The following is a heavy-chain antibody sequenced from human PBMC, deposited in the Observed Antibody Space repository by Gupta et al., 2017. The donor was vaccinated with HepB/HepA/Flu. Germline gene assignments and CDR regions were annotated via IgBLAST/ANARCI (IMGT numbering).Heavy chain of an antibody. CDR2: LNHNSGNT. D-gene: IGHD3-22*01. V-gene: IGHV1-2*02. CDR3: ARGDYNDLSAFDV. J-gene: IGHJ3*01. CDR1: GYTFTASY. Sequence: QVQLVQSGAEVTKPGASVNVSCKASGYTFTASYIHWVRQAPGQALEWMGWLNHNSGNTLFAQRFQGRVTMTWDTSISTAYMALNSLRSDDTAVYYCARGDYNDLSAFDVWGQGTLFIVSS.